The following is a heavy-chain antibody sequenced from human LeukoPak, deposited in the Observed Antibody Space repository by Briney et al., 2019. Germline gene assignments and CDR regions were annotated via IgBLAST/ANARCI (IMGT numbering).Heavy chain of an antibody. CDR1: GYTFTSYG. CDR2: ISAYNGNT. D-gene: IGHD2-15*01. CDR3: ARDDSDMTPCDY. Sequence: ASVKGSCKASGYTFTSYGISWVRQAPGQGLEWMGWISAYNGNTNYAQKLQGRVTMTIDTSTSTAYMELRSLRSDDTAVYYCARDDSDMTPCDYWGQGTLVTVSS. J-gene: IGHJ4*02. V-gene: IGHV1-18*04.